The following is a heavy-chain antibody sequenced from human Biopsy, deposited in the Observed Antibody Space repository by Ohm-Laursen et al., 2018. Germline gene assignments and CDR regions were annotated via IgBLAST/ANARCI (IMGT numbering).Heavy chain of an antibody. CDR2: SSGSGDAK. J-gene: IGHJ4*02. CDR1: GFSFRNYA. D-gene: IGHD3-10*01. V-gene: IGHV3-23*01. CDR3: AKNQAHNEGVTDHFDS. Sequence: SLRLSCAASGFSFRNYAMSWVRQAPGKGLEWLSESSGSGDAKYYADSVEGRSTISKDISKNTLYLQMNSLSVDDTAIYYCAKNQAHNEGVTDHFDSWGQGTLVTVSS.